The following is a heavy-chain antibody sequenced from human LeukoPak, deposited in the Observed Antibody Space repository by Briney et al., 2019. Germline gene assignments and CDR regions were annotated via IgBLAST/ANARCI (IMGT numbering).Heavy chain of an antibody. CDR2: IGISSGNT. D-gene: IGHD5-12*01. J-gene: IGHJ4*01. V-gene: IGHV3-48*01. CDR3: ARDHRYAFDN. CDR1: GFNFIDYS. Sequence: GSLRLSCAASGFNFIDYSMNWVRQAPGKGLEWISYIGISSGNTKYADSVKGRFTIPRDKARNSLYLQMNSLRVEDTAMYYCARDHRYAFDNWGHGTLVTVSS.